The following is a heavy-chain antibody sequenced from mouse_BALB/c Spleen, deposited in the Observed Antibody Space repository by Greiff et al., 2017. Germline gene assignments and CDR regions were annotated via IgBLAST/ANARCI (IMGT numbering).Heavy chain of an antibody. D-gene: IGHD2-3*01. CDR2: INPSSGYT. CDR1: GYTFTSYT. CDR3: ARSYDGYYPTFAY. V-gene: IGHV1-4*02. Sequence: QVQLQQSAAELARPGASVKMSCKASGYTFTSYTMHWVKQRPGQGLEWIGYINPSSGYTEYNQKFKDKTTLTADKSSSTAYMQLSSLTSEDSAVYYCARSYDGYYPTFAYWGQGTLVTVSA. J-gene: IGHJ3*01.